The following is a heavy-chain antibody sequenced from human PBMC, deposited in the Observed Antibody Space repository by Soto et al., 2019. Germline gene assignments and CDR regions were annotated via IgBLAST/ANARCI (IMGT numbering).Heavy chain of an antibody. Sequence: EVQLLESGGGLVQPGGSLRLSCAASGFIFSNYAMSWVRQTPGKGLEWVSLIGTSDDITYYVDSVRGRFAISRDNSKNTLFMQMNSLRGEDTAVYYCAAGTTHSWYVYWGQGTLVSVSS. CDR2: IGTSDDIT. J-gene: IGHJ4*02. D-gene: IGHD1-1*01. V-gene: IGHV3-23*01. CDR3: AAGTTHSWYVY. CDR1: GFIFSNYA.